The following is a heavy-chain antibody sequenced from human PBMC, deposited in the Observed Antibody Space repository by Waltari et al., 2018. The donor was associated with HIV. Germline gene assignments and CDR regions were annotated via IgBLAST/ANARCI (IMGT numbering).Heavy chain of an antibody. V-gene: IGHV3-9*01. Sequence: EVQLVESGGGLVQPGRSLRLSCAASGFTFDDYAMHWVRQAPGKGMEWVSGISWNSGSIGYADSVKGRFTISRDNAKNSLYLQMNSLRAEDTALYYCAKLGGTSGGGIWDYYGMDVWGQGTTVTVSS. CDR2: ISWNSGSI. D-gene: IGHD2-15*01. CDR1: GFTFDDYA. J-gene: IGHJ6*02. CDR3: AKLGGTSGGGIWDYYGMDV.